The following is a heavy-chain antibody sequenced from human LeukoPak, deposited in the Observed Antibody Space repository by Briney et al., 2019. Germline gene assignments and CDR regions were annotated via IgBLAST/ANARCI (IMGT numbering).Heavy chain of an antibody. V-gene: IGHV3-23*01. Sequence: PGGSLRLSCAASGFTFSSYAMSWVRQAPGEGLEWVSAISGSGGSTYYADSVKGRFTISRDNSKNTLYLQMNGLRAEDTAVYYCAKAPSAYSSLSFWGQGTLVTVSS. CDR1: GFTFSSYA. J-gene: IGHJ4*02. D-gene: IGHD3-16*02. CDR2: ISGSGGST. CDR3: AKAPSAYSSLSF.